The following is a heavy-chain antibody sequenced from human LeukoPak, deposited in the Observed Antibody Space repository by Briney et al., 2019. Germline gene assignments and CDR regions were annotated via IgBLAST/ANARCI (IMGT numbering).Heavy chain of an antibody. J-gene: IGHJ6*02. D-gene: IGHD3-10*01. CDR3: ARALITMVRGVLYGMDV. Sequence: ETGGSLRLSCAASGFTFSSYAMHWVRQAPGKGLEWVAVISYDGSNKYYADSVKGRFTISRDNSKNTLYLQMNSLRAEDTAVYYCARALITMVRGVLYGMDVWGQGTTVTVSS. CDR1: GFTFSSYA. CDR2: ISYDGSNK. V-gene: IGHV3-30-3*01.